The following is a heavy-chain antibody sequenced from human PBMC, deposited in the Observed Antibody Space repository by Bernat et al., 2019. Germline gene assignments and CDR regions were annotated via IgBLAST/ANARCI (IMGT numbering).Heavy chain of an antibody. J-gene: IGHJ4*02. CDR1: GFTVSSNY. Sequence: EVQLVESGGGLVQPGGSLRLSCAASGFTVSSNYMSWVRQAPGKGLEWVSSISSSSSYIYYADSVKGRFTISRDNAKNSLYLQMNSLRAEDTAVYYCARGPYCSGGSCSDYWGQGTLVTVSS. D-gene: IGHD2-15*01. CDR2: ISSSSSYI. V-gene: IGHV3-21*01. CDR3: ARGPYCSGGSCSDY.